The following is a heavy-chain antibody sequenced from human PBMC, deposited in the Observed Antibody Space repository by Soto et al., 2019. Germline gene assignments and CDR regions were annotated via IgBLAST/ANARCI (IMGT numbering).Heavy chain of an antibody. CDR1: GFTFSSYA. J-gene: IGHJ3*01. Sequence: GGSLRLSCAASGFTFSSYAMSWVRQGPGKGLEWVTLISSSGGVTDYADSVKGRFTVSRDNSKNTMYLELNSLTAGDTAIYYCAKIHSGSSEDAFDVWGQGTVVTVSS. CDR2: ISSSGGVT. V-gene: IGHV3-23*01. D-gene: IGHD6-19*01. CDR3: AKIHSGSSEDAFDV.